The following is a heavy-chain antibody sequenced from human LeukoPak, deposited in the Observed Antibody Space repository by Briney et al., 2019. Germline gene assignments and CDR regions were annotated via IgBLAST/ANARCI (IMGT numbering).Heavy chain of an antibody. V-gene: IGHV3-23*01. Sequence: GGSLRLSCGASGFTFSSYAMNWVRQAPGKGLEGVSAISSSGGSTYYADSVEGRFTISRDNSKNTLYLQMNGLRAEDTAVYYCGGAAMVTENFDYWGQGTLVTVSS. CDR3: GGAAMVTENFDY. CDR1: GFTFSSYA. J-gene: IGHJ4*02. CDR2: ISSSGGST. D-gene: IGHD5-18*01.